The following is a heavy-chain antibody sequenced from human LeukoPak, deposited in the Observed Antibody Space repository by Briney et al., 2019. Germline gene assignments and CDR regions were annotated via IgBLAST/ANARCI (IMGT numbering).Heavy chain of an antibody. CDR3: ARGDRRDGYYLYPLFDY. J-gene: IGHJ4*02. CDR1: GFSFSSYW. V-gene: IGHV3-7*01. Sequence: GGSLRLSCAASGFSFSSYWMNWVRQAPGKVLEWVAEIKQDGSEKYYVDSVKGRFTMSRDNAKNSLYLQLNSQRAEDTAVYYCARGDRRDGYYLYPLFDYWGQGTLVTVSS. D-gene: IGHD5-24*01. CDR2: IKQDGSEK.